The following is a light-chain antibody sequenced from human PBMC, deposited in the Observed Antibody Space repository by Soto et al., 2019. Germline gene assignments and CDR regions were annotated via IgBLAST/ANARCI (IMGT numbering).Light chain of an antibody. CDR1: QSIPKNY. CDR2: DAS. Sequence: EIVLTQSPGTLSLSPGERATLSCRASQSIPKNYLAWYQQKPGQAPRLLIHDASSRATGIPDRFSGSGSGTDFPLTINRLEPEDFAVYYCQQCSISPLTFGGGTKVEIK. J-gene: IGKJ4*01. CDR3: QQCSISPLT. V-gene: IGKV3-20*01.